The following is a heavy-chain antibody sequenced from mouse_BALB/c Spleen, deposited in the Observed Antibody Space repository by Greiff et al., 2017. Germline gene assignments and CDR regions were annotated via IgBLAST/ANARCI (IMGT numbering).Heavy chain of an antibody. CDR2: IWTGGGT. V-gene: IGHV2-9-2*01. CDR1: GFSLTSYD. Sequence: VQGVESGPGLVAPSQSLSITCTVSGFSLTSYDISWIRQPPGKGLEWLGVIWTGGGTNYNSAFMSRLSISKDNSKSQVFLKMNSLQTDDTAIYYCVRDTKGYPFAYWGQGTLVTVSA. D-gene: IGHD2-2*01. J-gene: IGHJ3*01. CDR3: VRDTKGYPFAY.